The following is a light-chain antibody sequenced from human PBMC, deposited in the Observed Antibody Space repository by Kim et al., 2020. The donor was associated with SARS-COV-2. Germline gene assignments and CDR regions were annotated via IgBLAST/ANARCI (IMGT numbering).Light chain of an antibody. CDR2: DAS. Sequence: SASVGDRVTITCQASQDIKKYLNWYQQKPGTAPKLLIYDASNLERGVPSRFSGSGSGTHFTFTIRSLQPEDIATYYCHQYDNIPPTFGQGTKLEI. CDR1: QDIKKY. CDR3: HQYDNIPPT. V-gene: IGKV1-33*01. J-gene: IGKJ2*01.